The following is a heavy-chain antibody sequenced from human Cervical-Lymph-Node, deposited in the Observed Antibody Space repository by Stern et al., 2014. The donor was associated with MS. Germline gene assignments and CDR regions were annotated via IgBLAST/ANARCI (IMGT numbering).Heavy chain of an antibody. J-gene: IGHJ4*02. CDR1: GYTFTDNH. V-gene: IGHV1-2*02. CDR3: SRENWVFIY. CDR2: IDPKNGDT. D-gene: IGHD2-8*01. Sequence: QVQLEESGAEEKKPGSSVKVSCKTSGYTFTDNHMHWVRQAPGQGLEWVGRIDPKNGDTKYAQKFLGRITMTTDKSINTAYMELTRLTSDDTAIYYCSRENWVFIYWGQGTLVTVSS.